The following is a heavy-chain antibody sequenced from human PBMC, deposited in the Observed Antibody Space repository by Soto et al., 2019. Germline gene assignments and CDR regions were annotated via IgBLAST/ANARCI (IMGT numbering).Heavy chain of an antibody. V-gene: IGHV3-74*03. CDR3: ARGRGYSGYDFWYFDL. CDR2: IKNDGSGT. CDR1: GFTFSGYW. J-gene: IGHJ2*01. D-gene: IGHD5-12*01. Sequence: GGSLRLSCTASGFTFSGYWMHWVRQGPGKGLLWVARIKNDGSGTTYADSVKGRFTISRDNAKNSLYLQMNSLRAEDTAVYYCARGRGYSGYDFWYFDLWGRGTLVTVSS.